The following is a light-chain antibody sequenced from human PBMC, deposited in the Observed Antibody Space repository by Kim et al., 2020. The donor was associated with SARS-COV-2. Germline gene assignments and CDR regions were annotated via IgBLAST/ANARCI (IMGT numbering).Light chain of an antibody. Sequence: QSALTQPASVSGSPGQSITISCTGTSSDVGGYNYVSWYQQHPDKAPKLMIYDDSNRPSGVSNRFSGSKSGNTASLTISGLQAEDEADYYCSSYTSSSTGVFGTGTKVTVL. CDR1: SSDVGGYNY. V-gene: IGLV2-14*03. CDR2: DDS. CDR3: SSYTSSSTGV. J-gene: IGLJ1*01.